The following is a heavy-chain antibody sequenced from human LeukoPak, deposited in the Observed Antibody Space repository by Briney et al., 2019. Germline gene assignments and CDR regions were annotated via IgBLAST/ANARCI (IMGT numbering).Heavy chain of an antibody. Sequence: SQTLSLTCTVSGGSISSGGYYWSRIRQHPGKGLEWIGYIYYSGSTYYNPSLKSRVTISVDTSKNQFSLKLSSVTAADTAVYYCAREGGSGSGQRAFDYWGQGTLVTVSS. CDR2: IYYSGST. V-gene: IGHV4-31*03. J-gene: IGHJ4*02. CDR1: GGSISSGGYY. D-gene: IGHD3-10*01. CDR3: AREGGSGSGQRAFDY.